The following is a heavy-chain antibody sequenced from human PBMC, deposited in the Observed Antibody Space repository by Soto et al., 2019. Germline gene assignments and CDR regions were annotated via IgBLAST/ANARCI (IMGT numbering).Heavy chain of an antibody. Sequence: GGSLRLSCAASGFTFSRYSMSWVRQDPGKGLEWVSSISGRGDSTYYADSVKGRFTISRDNSKNTLYLQMNSLRAEDTAVYYCAKDPFLWSGYLYYFDYWGQGSVVTVSS. V-gene: IGHV3-23*01. CDR3: AKDPFLWSGYLYYFDY. CDR2: ISGRGDST. CDR1: GFTFSRYS. D-gene: IGHD3-3*01. J-gene: IGHJ4*02.